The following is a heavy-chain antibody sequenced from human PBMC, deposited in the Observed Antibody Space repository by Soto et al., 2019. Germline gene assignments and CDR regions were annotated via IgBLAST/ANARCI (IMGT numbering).Heavy chain of an antibody. D-gene: IGHD3-10*01. CDR3: AREPSALWFGEVYGMDV. J-gene: IGHJ6*02. V-gene: IGHV3-48*03. Sequence: GGSLRLSCAASGFTFSSYEMNWVRQAPGKGLEWVSYISSSGSTIYYADSVKGRFTISRDNAKNPLYLQMNSLRAEDTAVYYCAREPSALWFGEVYGMDVWGQGATVTVSS. CDR2: ISSSGSTI. CDR1: GFTFSSYE.